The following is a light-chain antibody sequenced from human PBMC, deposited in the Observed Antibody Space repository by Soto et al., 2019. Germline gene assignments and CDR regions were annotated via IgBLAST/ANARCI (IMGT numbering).Light chain of an antibody. CDR3: QHYNSLPIT. Sequence: DIQMTQSPSSLSASVGDRVTITCQASQNINNYLNWYQQKPGRAPKLLIYDASNLEAGVPSRFRGSGSGTDFTFTINSLQPEDIGTYYCQHYNSLPITFGQGTRLEIK. CDR1: QNINNY. CDR2: DAS. J-gene: IGKJ5*01. V-gene: IGKV1-33*01.